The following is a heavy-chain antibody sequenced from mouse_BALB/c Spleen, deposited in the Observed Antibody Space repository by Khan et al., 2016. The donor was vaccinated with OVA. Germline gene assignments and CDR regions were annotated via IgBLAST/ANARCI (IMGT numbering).Heavy chain of an antibody. J-gene: IGHJ2*01. CDR2: INPTSGYT. CDR3: TRDRIDY. Sequence: QVQLHQSGAELAKPGASVKMSCKASGYTFTTYWMHWVKQRPGQGLEWIGYINPTSGYTDYNEKLKDRATLSADKSSSTAYMQLSSLTSEDSAVYYCTRDRIDYWGQGTTLTVSS. CDR1: GYTFTTYW. V-gene: IGHV1-7*01.